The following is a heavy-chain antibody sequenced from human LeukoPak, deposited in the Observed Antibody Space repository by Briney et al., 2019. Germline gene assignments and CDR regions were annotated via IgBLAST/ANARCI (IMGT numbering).Heavy chain of an antibody. D-gene: IGHD4-17*01. J-gene: IGHJ1*01. CDR3: ALTPNRPRDGDYVWRLEYFQH. CDR1: GFTVSTNY. V-gene: IGHV3-53*01. Sequence: GGSLRLSCAASGFTVSTNYMSWVRQAPGKGLEWVSVIYSGGSTYYADSVKGRFTISRDNSKKTLYLQMNSLRDEDTDVYYCALTPNRPRDGDYVWRLEYFQHWGQGTLVTVSS. CDR2: IYSGGST.